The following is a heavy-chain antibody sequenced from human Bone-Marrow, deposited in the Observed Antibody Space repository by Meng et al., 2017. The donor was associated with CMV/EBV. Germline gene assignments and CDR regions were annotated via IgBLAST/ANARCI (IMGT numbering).Heavy chain of an antibody. CDR2: IYYSGST. D-gene: IGHD5-24*01. V-gene: IGHV4-59*01. J-gene: IGHJ4*02. Sequence: SETLSLTCTVSGGSISSYYWSWIRQPPGKGLEWIGYIYYSGSTNYNPSLKSRVTISVDTSKNQFSLKLSSVTAADTAVYYCASTIQRAQLDYWGQGTLVTVSS. CDR3: ASTIQRAQLDY. CDR1: GGSISSYY.